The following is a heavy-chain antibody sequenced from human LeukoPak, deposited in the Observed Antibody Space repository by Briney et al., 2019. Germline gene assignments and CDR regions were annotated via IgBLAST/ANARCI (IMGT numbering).Heavy chain of an antibody. CDR2: IYYSGST. CDR3: ARVLGDYGDPKRSDWFDP. V-gene: IGHV4-59*01. Sequence: SETLSLTCTLSGGSISSYYWSWIRQPPGKGLEWIGYIYYSGSTNYNPSLKSRVTVSVDTSKNQFSLKLSSVTAADTAVYYCARVLGDYGDPKRSDWFDPWGQGTLVTVSS. J-gene: IGHJ5*02. CDR1: GGSISSYY. D-gene: IGHD4-17*01.